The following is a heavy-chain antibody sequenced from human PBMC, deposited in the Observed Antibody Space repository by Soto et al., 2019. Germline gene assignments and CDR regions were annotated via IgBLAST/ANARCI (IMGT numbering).Heavy chain of an antibody. CDR1: GGSFSGYY. Sequence: QVPLQQWGAVLLKPSATLSLTCAVYGGSFSGYYWSWIRQPPGKGLEWNGEINHSGSTNYNPSHQRRFIISVNPTKNQFAMTLSSVNAPDTAVYYCARCQYSSDWKGDYYGMDVCGQGTT. CDR2: INHSGST. CDR3: ARCQYSSDWKGDYYGMDV. V-gene: IGHV4-34*01. J-gene: IGHJ6*02. D-gene: IGHD2-15*01.